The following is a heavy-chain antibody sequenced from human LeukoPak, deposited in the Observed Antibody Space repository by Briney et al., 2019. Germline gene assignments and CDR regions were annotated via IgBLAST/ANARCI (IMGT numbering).Heavy chain of an antibody. J-gene: IGHJ6*02. V-gene: IGHV3-74*01. Sequence: GGSLRLSCAASGFTFSSYWMHWVRQAPGKGLVWVSRINSDGSSTNYADSVKGRFTISRDNSKNTLYLQMNSLRAEDTAVYYCAKVGFGGSLYYYYGMDVWGQGTTVTVSS. CDR2: INSDGSST. D-gene: IGHD3-10*01. CDR1: GFTFSSYW. CDR3: AKVGFGGSLYYYYGMDV.